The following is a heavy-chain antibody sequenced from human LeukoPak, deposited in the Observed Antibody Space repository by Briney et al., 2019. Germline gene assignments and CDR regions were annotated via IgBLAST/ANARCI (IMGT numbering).Heavy chain of an antibody. CDR2: ISYDGSNK. D-gene: IGHD3-10*01. CDR3: SGSGSYYEYYYYYGMDV. Sequence: PGGSLRLSCAASGFTFSSYAMHWVRQAPGKGLEWVAVISYDGSNKYYADSVKGRFTISRDNSKNTLYLQMNSLRAEDTAVYYCSGSGSYYEYYYYYGMDVWGQGTTVTVSS. J-gene: IGHJ6*02. CDR1: GFTFSSYA. V-gene: IGHV3-30*04.